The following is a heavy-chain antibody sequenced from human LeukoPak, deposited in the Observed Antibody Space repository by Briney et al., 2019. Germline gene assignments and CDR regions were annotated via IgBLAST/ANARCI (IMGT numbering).Heavy chain of an antibody. V-gene: IGHV1-18*01. D-gene: IGHD3-22*01. J-gene: IGHJ4*02. CDR3: ATMYYYDSGGYYPFDY. CDR1: GYTFTSYG. Sequence: ASVKVSCKASGYTFTSYGISWVRQAPGQGLEWMGWISAYNGNTNYAQKLQGRVTMTTDTSTSTAYMELRSLRSDDTAVYYCATMYYYDSGGYYPFDYWGQGTLVTVSS. CDR2: ISAYNGNT.